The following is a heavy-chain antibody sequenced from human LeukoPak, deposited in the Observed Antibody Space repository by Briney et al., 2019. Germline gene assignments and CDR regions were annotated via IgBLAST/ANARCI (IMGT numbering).Heavy chain of an antibody. V-gene: IGHV3-7*01. CDR1: GFTFSNYW. CDR2: MNRNGSEK. Sequence: PGGSLRLSCAASGFTFSNYWMNWVRQAPGKGLEWVANMNRNGSEKYYVDSVMGRFTISRDNAKNSLYLQMNSLRAEDTAVYYCARDYGDYWGQGTLVTVSS. CDR3: ARDYGDY. D-gene: IGHD4-17*01. J-gene: IGHJ4*02.